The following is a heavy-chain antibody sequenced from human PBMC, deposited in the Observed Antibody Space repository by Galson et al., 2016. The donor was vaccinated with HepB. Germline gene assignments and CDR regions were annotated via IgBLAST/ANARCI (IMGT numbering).Heavy chain of an antibody. CDR1: GFTFSSYW. J-gene: IGHJ4*01. CDR3: GGHGGNSA. V-gene: IGHV3-23*01. Sequence: SLRLSCASSGFTFSSYWANWVRQAPGKGLEWVADIRHNGATYDADSVKGRFTISRDNSKNMLYLQMNSLRVEDTAIYYCGGHGGNSAWGQGTLVTVSS. CDR2: IRHNGAT. D-gene: IGHD4-23*01.